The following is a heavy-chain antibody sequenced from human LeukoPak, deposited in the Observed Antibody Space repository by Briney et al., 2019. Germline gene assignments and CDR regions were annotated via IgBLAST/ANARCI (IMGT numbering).Heavy chain of an antibody. CDR2: IISSFGTA. D-gene: IGHD2-2*01. CDR1: GGTFSSYA. J-gene: IGHJ3*02. CDR3: ARDLMPNIVVVPAAYAFDI. Sequence: GASVMVSCKASGGTFSSYAISWVRQAPGQGLEWMGGIISSFGTANYAQKFQGRVTITTDESTSTAYMELSSLRSEDTAVYYCARDLMPNIVVVPAAYAFDIWGQGTMVTVSS. V-gene: IGHV1-69*05.